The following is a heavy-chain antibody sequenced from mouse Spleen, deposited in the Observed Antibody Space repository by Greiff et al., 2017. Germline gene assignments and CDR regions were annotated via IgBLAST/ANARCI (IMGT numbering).Heavy chain of an antibody. Sequence: EVQRVESGGGLVKPGGSLKLSCAASGFTFSDYGMHWVRQAPEKGLEWVAYISSGSSTIYYADTVKGRFTISRDNAKNTLFLQMTSLRSEDTAMYYCATPYGNYAGYYAMDYWGQGTSVTVSS. CDR3: ATPYGNYAGYYAMDY. D-gene: IGHD2-1*01. CDR1: GFTFSDYG. V-gene: IGHV5-17*01. CDR2: ISSGSSTI. J-gene: IGHJ4*01.